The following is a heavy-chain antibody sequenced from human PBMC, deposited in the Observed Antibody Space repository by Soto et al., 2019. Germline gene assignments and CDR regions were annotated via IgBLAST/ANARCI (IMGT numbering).Heavy chain of an antibody. Sequence: SETLSLTCAVSGGSISSSNWWSWVRQPPGKGLEWIGEIYHSGSTNYNPSLKSRVPISVDKSKHQFSLKLSSVPAADTAVYYCARDRPSIAAAGPFARYGMDVWGQGTTVTVSS. CDR1: GGSISSSNW. CDR2: IYHSGST. J-gene: IGHJ6*02. V-gene: IGHV4-4*02. D-gene: IGHD6-13*01. CDR3: ARDRPSIAAAGPFARYGMDV.